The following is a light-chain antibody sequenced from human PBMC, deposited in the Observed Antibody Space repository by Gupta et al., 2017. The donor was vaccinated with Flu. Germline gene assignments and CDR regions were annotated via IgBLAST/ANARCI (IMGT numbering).Light chain of an antibody. J-gene: IGKJ1*01. CDR2: GAS. CDR3: QQYCSSPAT. Sequence: EIVLTQSPGTLSLSPGERATLSCRASQSVSSSYLAWYQQKPGQAPRLLIYGASSRATGIPDRFSGSGSGTEFTLTISRREPEDFAVYYCQQYCSSPATFGQGTKVEIK. V-gene: IGKV3-20*01. CDR1: QSVSSSY.